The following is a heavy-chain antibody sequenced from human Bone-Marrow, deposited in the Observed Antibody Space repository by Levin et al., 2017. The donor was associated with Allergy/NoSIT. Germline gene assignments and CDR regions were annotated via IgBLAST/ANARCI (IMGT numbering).Heavy chain of an antibody. CDR3: ARDRGYCSDATCREGIYGY. Sequence: PGGSLRLSCAASGFTFSSFEMNWVRQAPGQGPEWLSYISSSGDTIYYADSVRGRFTISRDNAKNSLYLQMSSLRAEDTAVYYCARDRGYCSDATCREGIYGYWGQGTLVTVSS. CDR1: GFTFSSFE. CDR2: ISSSGDTI. J-gene: IGHJ4*02. V-gene: IGHV3-48*03. D-gene: IGHD2-15*01.